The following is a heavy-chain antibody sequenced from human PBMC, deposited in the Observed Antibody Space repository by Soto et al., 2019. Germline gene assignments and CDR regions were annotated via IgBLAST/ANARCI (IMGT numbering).Heavy chain of an antibody. J-gene: IGHJ6*02. Sequence: QVQPVQSGAEVKKPGSSVKVSCKASGGTFSSYAISWVRQAPGQGLEWMGGIIPISGTANYAQKFQGRVTITADESTSTAYMGLSSLRSEDTAVYYCARSQGSSTSLEIYYYYYYGMDVWGQGTTVTVSS. CDR3: ARSQGSSTSLEIYYYYYYGMDV. V-gene: IGHV1-69*01. CDR2: IIPISGTA. CDR1: GGTFSSYA. D-gene: IGHD2-2*01.